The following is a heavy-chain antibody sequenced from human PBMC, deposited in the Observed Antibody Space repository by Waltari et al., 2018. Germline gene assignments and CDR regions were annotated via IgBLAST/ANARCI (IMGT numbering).Heavy chain of an antibody. CDR3: ARGRVDFAY. J-gene: IGHJ4*02. V-gene: IGHV3-7*01. CDR2: VKEDGSEK. Sequence: EVQLVESGGNLVQPGGSLRLSCAASGFAFRTVWMSWVRQAPGKGLEWVANVKEDGSEKYYVDSVKGRFTISRDNAKNSLYLQMNSLRAEDTAVYFCARGRVDFAYWGQGTLVTVSS. CDR1: GFAFRTVW.